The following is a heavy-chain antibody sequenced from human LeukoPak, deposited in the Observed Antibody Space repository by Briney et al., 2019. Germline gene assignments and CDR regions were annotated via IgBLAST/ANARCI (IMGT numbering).Heavy chain of an antibody. CDR3: AKDRTAMVTGWFDP. J-gene: IGHJ5*02. Sequence: PGGSLRLSCAASGFTFSSFDMHWVRQAPGKGLEWVSAISGSGGSTYYADSVKGRFTISRDNSKNTLYLQMNSLRAEDTAVYYCAKDRTAMVTGWFDPWGQGTLVTVSS. V-gene: IGHV3-23*01. D-gene: IGHD5-18*01. CDR1: GFTFSSFD. CDR2: ISGSGGST.